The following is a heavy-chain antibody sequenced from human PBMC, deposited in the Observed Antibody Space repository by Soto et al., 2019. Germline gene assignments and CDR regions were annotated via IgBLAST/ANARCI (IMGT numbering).Heavy chain of an antibody. D-gene: IGHD3-22*01. CDR1: GGTFSSYA. CDR3: ARSSGYPTGNWFDP. J-gene: IGHJ5*02. Sequence: SVKVSCKASGGTFSSYAISWVRQAPGQGLEWMGGIIPIFGTANYAQKFQGRVTITADESTSTEYMELSSLRSEDTAVYYCARSSGYPTGNWFDPWGQGTLVTVSS. CDR2: IIPIFGTA. V-gene: IGHV1-69*13.